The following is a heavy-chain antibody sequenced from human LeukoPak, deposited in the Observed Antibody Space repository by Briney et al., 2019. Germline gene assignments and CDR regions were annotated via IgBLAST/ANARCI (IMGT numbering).Heavy chain of an antibody. D-gene: IGHD2-15*01. CDR3: ARYCSGGSCYSVGDAFDI. J-gene: IGHJ3*02. CDR2: IYPGDSDT. V-gene: IGHV5-51*01. Sequence: GESLQISCKGSGYSFTSYWIGWVRQMPGKGLEWMGIIYPGDSDTRYSPSFQGQVTISADKSISTAYLQWSSLKASDTAMYYCARYCSGGSCYSVGDAFDIWGQGTMVTVSS. CDR1: GYSFTSYW.